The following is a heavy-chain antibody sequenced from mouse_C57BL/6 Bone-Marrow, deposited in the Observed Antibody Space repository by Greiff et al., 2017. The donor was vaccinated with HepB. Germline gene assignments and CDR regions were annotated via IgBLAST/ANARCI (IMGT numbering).Heavy chain of an antibody. CDR2: IDPSDSYT. D-gene: IGHD2-1*01. Sequence: QVQLQQPGAELVKPGASVKLSCKASGYTFTSYWMQWVKQRPGQGLEWIGEIDPSDSYTNYNQKFKGKSTLTVDKSSSTAYMQLSSLTSEDSAVYYCARLLDYWGQGTTLTVSS. CDR1: GYTFTSYW. J-gene: IGHJ2*01. V-gene: IGHV1-50*01. CDR3: ARLLDY.